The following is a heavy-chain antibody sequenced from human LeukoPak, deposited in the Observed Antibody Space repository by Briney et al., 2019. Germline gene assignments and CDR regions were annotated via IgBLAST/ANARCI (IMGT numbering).Heavy chain of an antibody. D-gene: IGHD6-19*01. CDR2: IYPGDSDT. CDR1: GYSFTSYW. CDR3: TISVAGTVGINWFDP. Sequence: GESLKISCKGSGYSFTSYWTGWVRQMPGKGLEWMGIIYPGDSDTRYSPSFQGQVTISADKSISTAYLQWSSLKASDTAMYYCTISVAGTVGINWFDPWGQGTLVTVSS. J-gene: IGHJ5*02. V-gene: IGHV5-51*01.